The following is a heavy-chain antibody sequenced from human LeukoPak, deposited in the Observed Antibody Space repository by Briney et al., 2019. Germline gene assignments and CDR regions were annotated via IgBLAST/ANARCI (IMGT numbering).Heavy chain of an antibody. CDR3: ARIRGLGDVSPYSGF. Sequence: SETLSLTCSVSGDSISSSDWSWIRQPPGKGLEWIGYIYHHGKSGYNPSLQRRVTISLDTSKNQFSLTLSFVTAADTAMYYCARIRGLGDVSPYSGFWGQGTLVTVSS. CDR1: GDSISSSD. CDR2: IYHHGKS. J-gene: IGHJ4*02. V-gene: IGHV4-59*01. D-gene: IGHD4-17*01.